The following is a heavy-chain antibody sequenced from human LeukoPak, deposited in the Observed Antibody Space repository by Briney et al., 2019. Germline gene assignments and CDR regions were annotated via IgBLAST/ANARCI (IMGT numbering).Heavy chain of an antibody. CDR3: ARATFWSGYQRDSWYMDV. J-gene: IGHJ6*03. CDR1: GFTFGDYT. D-gene: IGHD3-3*01. CDR2: IYSGGST. V-gene: IGHV3-66*02. Sequence: PGRSLRLSCTASGFTFGDYTMSWVRQAPGKGLEWVSVIYSGGSTYYADSVKGRFTISRDNSKNTLYLQMSSLRAEDTAVYYCARATFWSGYQRDSWYMDVWGKGTTATVSS.